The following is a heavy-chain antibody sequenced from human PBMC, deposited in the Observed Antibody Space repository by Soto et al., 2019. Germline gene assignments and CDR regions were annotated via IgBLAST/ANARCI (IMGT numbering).Heavy chain of an antibody. Sequence: QVQLVQSGAEVTKPGASVNVSCKATGYILTSFYLHWVRQAPGQGLEWMGVINPRGGVTNYAQNSPGRVAMTTDTSTTTVYLHLSSLRSDDTAVYYCARDALGGGRSGVSTWFDPWGQGTLVTVSS. CDR3: ARDALGGGRSGVSTWFDP. V-gene: IGHV1-46*01. J-gene: IGHJ5*02. CDR1: GYILTSFY. CDR2: INPRGGVT. D-gene: IGHD6-25*01.